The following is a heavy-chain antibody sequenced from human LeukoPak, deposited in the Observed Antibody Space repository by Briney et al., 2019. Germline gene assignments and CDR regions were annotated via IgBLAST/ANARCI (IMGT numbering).Heavy chain of an antibody. Sequence: GASVKVSCKASGYTFTSYYMHWVRQAPGQGLEWMGIINPSGGSTSYAQKFQGRVIMTRDMSTSTVYMELSSLRAEDTAVCYCASEGPVSSSWTASFDYWGQGTLVTVSS. J-gene: IGHJ4*02. D-gene: IGHD6-13*01. V-gene: IGHV1-46*01. CDR1: GYTFTSYY. CDR3: ASEGPVSSSWTASFDY. CDR2: INPSGGST.